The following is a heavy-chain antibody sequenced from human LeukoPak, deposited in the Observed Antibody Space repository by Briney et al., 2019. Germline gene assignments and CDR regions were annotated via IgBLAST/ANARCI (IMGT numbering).Heavy chain of an antibody. D-gene: IGHD3-22*01. CDR2: ISSSSTYT. CDR1: GFTFSDYY. J-gene: IGHJ4*02. V-gene: IGHV3-11*06. CDR3: ARVGYDRGGYYYAFDY. Sequence: GGSLRLSCAASGFTFSDYYTSWIRQAPGKGLEWVSYISSSSTYTNYADSVKGRFTVSRDNAKNSLYLQMNSLRAEDTAVYYCARVGYDRGGYYYAFDYWGQGTLVTVSS.